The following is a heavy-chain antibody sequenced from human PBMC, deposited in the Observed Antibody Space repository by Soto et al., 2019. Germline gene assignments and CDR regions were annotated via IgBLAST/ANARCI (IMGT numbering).Heavy chain of an antibody. CDR1: GGSISSGDYY. D-gene: IGHD2-15*01. V-gene: IGHV4-30-4*01. Sequence: PSETLSLTCTVSGGSISSGDYYWSWIRQPPGKGLEWIGYIYYSGSTYYNPSLKSRVTISVDTSKNQFSLKLSSVTAADTAVYYCARVRGLGYCSGGSCYSYYYGMDVWGQGTTVTVSS. CDR2: IYYSGST. J-gene: IGHJ6*02. CDR3: ARVRGLGYCSGGSCYSYYYGMDV.